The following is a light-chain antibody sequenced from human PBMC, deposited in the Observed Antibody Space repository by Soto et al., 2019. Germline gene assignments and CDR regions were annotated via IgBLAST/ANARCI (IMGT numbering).Light chain of an antibody. V-gene: IGKV3-11*01. CDR1: ENIYNY. CDR2: DAL. Sequence: EIVLTQSPATLSLSPGQRATLSCRASENIYNYLAWYQQKPGQAPRLLIYDALSRATGIPARFSGSGSGTDITLTISSLEPEDFAVYYCQQRSKWPLTFGGGTKVEIK. J-gene: IGKJ4*01. CDR3: QQRSKWPLT.